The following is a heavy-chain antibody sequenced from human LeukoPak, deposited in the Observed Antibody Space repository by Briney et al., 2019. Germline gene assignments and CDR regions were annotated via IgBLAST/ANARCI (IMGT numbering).Heavy chain of an antibody. CDR2: VSGDST. V-gene: IGHV3-23*01. J-gene: IGHJ4*02. CDR3: AIPPIAYGGVIYYFDY. Sequence: PGGSLRLSCAASGFTFSSYAMSWVRQAPGKGLEWVSGVSGDSTYYAGSVKGRFAISRDNSKNTLYLQMNSLRAEDTAVYYCAIPPIAYGGVIYYFDYWGQGTLVTVSS. D-gene: IGHD3-16*01. CDR1: GFTFSSYA.